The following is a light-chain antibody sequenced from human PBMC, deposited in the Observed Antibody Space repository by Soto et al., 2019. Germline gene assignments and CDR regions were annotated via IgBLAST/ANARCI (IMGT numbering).Light chain of an antibody. J-gene: IGLJ1*01. Sequence: QLVLTQPPSASGTPGQRVTISCSGSSSNIESNFVHWYQQLPGTAPKLLIYKNDRRPSGVPDRFSGSKSGTSASLATSGLRSEDEAEYYCAAWDDSLSGLVFGTGTKLTVL. V-gene: IGLV1-47*01. CDR2: KND. CDR1: SSNIESNF. CDR3: AAWDDSLSGLV.